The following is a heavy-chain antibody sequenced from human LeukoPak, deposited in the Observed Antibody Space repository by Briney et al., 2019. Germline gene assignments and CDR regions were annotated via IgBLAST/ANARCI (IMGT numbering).Heavy chain of an antibody. Sequence: SETLSLTCTVSGGSISSSSYYWGWIRQPPGKGLEWVGSIYYSGSTYYNPSLKSRVTISVDTSKNQFSLKLSSVTAADTAVYYCARLGAYYYDSSGYYYNRYFDYWGQGTLVTVSS. CDR3: ARLGAYYYDSSGYYYNRYFDY. CDR1: GGSISSSSYY. CDR2: IYYSGST. V-gene: IGHV4-39*01. D-gene: IGHD3-22*01. J-gene: IGHJ4*02.